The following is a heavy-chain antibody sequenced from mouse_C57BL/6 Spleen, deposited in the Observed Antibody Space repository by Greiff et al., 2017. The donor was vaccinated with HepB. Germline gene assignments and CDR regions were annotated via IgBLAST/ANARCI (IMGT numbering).Heavy chain of an antibody. CDR2: IDPSDSYT. J-gene: IGHJ2*01. Sequence: QVQLQQPGAELVKPGASVKLSCKASGYTFTSYWMQWVKQRPGQGLEWIGEIDPSDSYTNYNQKFKGKATLTVDTSSSTAYMQLSSLTSEDSAVYYCAYYYGGYWGQGTTLTVSS. V-gene: IGHV1-50*01. CDR1: GYTFTSYW. CDR3: AYYYGGY. D-gene: IGHD1-1*01.